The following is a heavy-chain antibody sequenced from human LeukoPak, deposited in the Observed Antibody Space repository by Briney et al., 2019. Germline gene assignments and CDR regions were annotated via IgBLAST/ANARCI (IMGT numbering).Heavy chain of an antibody. CDR1: GFTFSTFG. J-gene: IGHJ5*02. Sequence: GGSLRLSCEVSGFTFSTFGMNWLRQAPGKGLEWVSSFRGDGGSTYYAESVKGRFTISRDNSKNTVYLQMNDLRVEDTAIYYCAKDGYGSGGRWFDPWGQGTLVTVSS. CDR3: AKDGYGSGGRWFDP. CDR2: FRGDGGST. D-gene: IGHD3-10*01. V-gene: IGHV3-23*01.